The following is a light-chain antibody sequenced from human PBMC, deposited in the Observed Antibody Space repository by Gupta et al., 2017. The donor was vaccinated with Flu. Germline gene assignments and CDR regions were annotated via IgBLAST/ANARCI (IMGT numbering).Light chain of an antibody. CDR1: QSISRS. J-gene: IGKJ2*01. CDR3: QQCYCVPST. Sequence: PSSLPASVGDRVVITSPASQSISRSINWYQQDAGKAPNLLIYAASSVHRGVRSKFSGSGSGTXFTLSIXMRQCEDFATYCCQQCYCVPSTFGXGTKLEIK. CDR2: AAS. V-gene: IGKV1-39*01.